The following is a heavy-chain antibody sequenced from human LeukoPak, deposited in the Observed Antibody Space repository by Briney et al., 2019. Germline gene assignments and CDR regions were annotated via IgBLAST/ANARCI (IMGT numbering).Heavy chain of an antibody. Sequence: ASVKVSCKASGYTFTSYGISWVRQAPGQGLEWMGWISAYNGNTNYAQKLQGRVTMTTDTSTSTAYMELRSLRSDGTAVYYCARDGKYSSGWGPYYYGMDVWGQGTTVTVSS. CDR2: ISAYNGNT. J-gene: IGHJ6*02. D-gene: IGHD6-19*01. V-gene: IGHV1-18*01. CDR3: ARDGKYSSGWGPYYYGMDV. CDR1: GYTFTSYG.